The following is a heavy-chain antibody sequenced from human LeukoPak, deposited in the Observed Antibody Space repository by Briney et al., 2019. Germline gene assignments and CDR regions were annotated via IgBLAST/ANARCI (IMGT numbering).Heavy chain of an antibody. V-gene: IGHV3-53*05. CDR2: IYSGGNT. D-gene: IGHD3-22*01. CDR3: AKGAGYDSSGYYYVDDAFDI. Sequence: GGSLRLSCAASGFTVTTNYMSWVRQAPGKGLEWVSLIYSGGNTYYADSVQGRFTISRDDSKNTLYLQMNSPRAEDTAVYYCAKGAGYDSSGYYYVDDAFDIWGQGTMVTVSS. CDR1: GFTVTTNY. J-gene: IGHJ3*02.